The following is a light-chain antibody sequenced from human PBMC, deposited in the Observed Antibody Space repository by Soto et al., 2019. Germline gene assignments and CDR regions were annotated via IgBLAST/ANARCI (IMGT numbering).Light chain of an antibody. CDR3: SSSTSSTFL. CDR1: SSDADAYNY. V-gene: IGLV2-14*03. CDR2: DVS. J-gene: IGLJ2*01. Sequence: QSALTQPASVSGSPGQSVIISCTGTSSDADAYNYVSWYQHHPGKAPKLLIYDVSNRPSGISNRFSGSKSGNTASLTISGLHPEDEADYFCSSSTSSTFLFGGGTKLTVL.